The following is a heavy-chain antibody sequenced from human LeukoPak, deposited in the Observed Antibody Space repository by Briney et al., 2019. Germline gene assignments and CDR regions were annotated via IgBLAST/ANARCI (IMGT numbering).Heavy chain of an antibody. CDR2: IRSKAYGGTT. Sequence: GGSLRLSCTASGFTFGDYSMNWVRQAPGKGLEWVGFIRSKAYGGTTEYAASVKGRFTISRDDSKSIAYLQMNSLKTEDTAVYYCTRGRRATHDYWGQGTLATVSS. CDR3: TRGRRATHDY. J-gene: IGHJ4*02. D-gene: IGHD1-26*01. V-gene: IGHV3-49*04. CDR1: GFTFGDYS.